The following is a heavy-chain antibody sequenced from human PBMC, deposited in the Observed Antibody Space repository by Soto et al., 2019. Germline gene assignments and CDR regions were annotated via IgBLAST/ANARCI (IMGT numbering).Heavy chain of an antibody. Sequence: QVQLVESGGGVVQPGRSLRLSCAASGFTFSSYAMHWVRQAPGKGLEWVALISYDGSNTFYADSVKGRFTFSRDNSKKTLYLQMISLRAEDTAVYYCARGGNIVVVPAVLDVWGQGTTVTVSS. V-gene: IGHV3-30-3*01. CDR2: ISYDGSNT. CDR3: ARGGNIVVVPAVLDV. D-gene: IGHD2-2*01. J-gene: IGHJ6*02. CDR1: GFTFSSYA.